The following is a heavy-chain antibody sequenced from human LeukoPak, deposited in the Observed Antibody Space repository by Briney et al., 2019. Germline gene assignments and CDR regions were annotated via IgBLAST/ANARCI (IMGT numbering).Heavy chain of an antibody. Sequence: GGSLRLSCAASVFTFSRYAMHWVRQAPGKGLEWVAVISYDGSNEYYADSVKGRFTISRDSSENTLYLQMNSLRVEDTVVYYCARVGYYSSGPFSYFDYWGQGTLVTVSS. J-gene: IGHJ4*02. V-gene: IGHV3-30-3*01. CDR2: ISYDGSNE. CDR3: ARVGYYSSGPFSYFDY. D-gene: IGHD3-10*01. CDR1: VFTFSRYA.